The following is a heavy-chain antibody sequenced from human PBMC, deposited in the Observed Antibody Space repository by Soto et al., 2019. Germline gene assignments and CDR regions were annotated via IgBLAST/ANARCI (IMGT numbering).Heavy chain of an antibody. D-gene: IGHD3-16*02. Sequence: SGPTLVNPTQTLTLTCTFSGFSLSTSGVGVGWIRQPPGKALEWLALIYWDDDKRYSPSLKSRLTITKDTSKNQVVLTMTNMDPVDTATYYCAHMGSFGGVIVPLFDYWGQGTLVTVSS. V-gene: IGHV2-5*02. CDR2: IYWDDDK. CDR3: AHMGSFGGVIVPLFDY. J-gene: IGHJ4*02. CDR1: GFSLSTSGVG.